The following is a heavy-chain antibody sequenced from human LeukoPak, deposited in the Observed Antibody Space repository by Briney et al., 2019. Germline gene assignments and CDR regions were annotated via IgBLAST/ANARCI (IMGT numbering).Heavy chain of an antibody. CDR3: ARGRRVLDDY. J-gene: IGHJ4*02. D-gene: IGHD1-1*01. V-gene: IGHV3-23*01. CDR1: GFTFSTYV. Sequence: GGSLRLSCAASGFTFSTYVMSWVRQAPGKGLEWVSSISHSADKTYYADSVKGRITISRDNSKNTLYLQMNSLRAEDTAVYYCARGRRVLDDYWGQGTLVTVSS. CDR2: ISHSADKT.